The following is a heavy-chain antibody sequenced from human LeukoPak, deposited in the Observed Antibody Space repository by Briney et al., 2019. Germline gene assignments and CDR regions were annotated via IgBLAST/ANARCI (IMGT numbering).Heavy chain of an antibody. CDR2: IYHSGSA. J-gene: IGHJ4*02. Sequence: SETLSLTCTVSGYSITSGYNWAWIRQPPGQVLEWIGSIYHSGSAYYNPSLKSRVTISVDTSKNQFSLKLSSVTAADTAVYCCVRYCSSTTCYTRAVDYWGQGTLVTVSS. D-gene: IGHD2-2*02. CDR1: GYSITSGYN. V-gene: IGHV4-38-2*02. CDR3: VRYCSSTTCYTRAVDY.